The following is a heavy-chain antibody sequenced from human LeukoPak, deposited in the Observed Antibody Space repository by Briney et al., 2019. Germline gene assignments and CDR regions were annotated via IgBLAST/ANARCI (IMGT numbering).Heavy chain of an antibody. CDR2: IYSGGST. V-gene: IGHV3-66*01. J-gene: IGHJ4*02. D-gene: IGHD1-26*01. CDR1: GFTVSSNY. CDR3: TRDLSGTYYGRFDY. Sequence: GGSLRLSCAASGFTVSSNYMSWVRQAPGKGLEWVSVIYSGGSTYYADSVKGRFTISRDNAKNTLYLQMSSLRAEDTAVYYCTRDLSGTYYGRFDYWGQGTLVTVSS.